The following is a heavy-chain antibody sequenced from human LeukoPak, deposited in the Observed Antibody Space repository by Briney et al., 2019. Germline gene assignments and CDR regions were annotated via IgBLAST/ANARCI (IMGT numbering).Heavy chain of an antibody. CDR1: GYSISSAYY. Sequence: PSETLSLTCAVSGYSISSAYYWGWIRQPPGKGLEWIGTISHSGTTYFNPSLKSRVTIFLDTSKNQFSLKLTSVTAADTAAYYCARFGSTSGRGFDPWGQGTLVTVSS. V-gene: IGHV4-38-2*01. J-gene: IGHJ5*02. D-gene: IGHD2-2*01. CDR2: ISHSGTT. CDR3: ARFGSTSGRGFDP.